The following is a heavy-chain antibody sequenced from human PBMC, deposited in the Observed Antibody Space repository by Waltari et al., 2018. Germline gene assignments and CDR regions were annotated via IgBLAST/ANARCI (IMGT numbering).Heavy chain of an antibody. CDR3: VRVASRRAGGDY. Sequence: EVQLVESGGNLVQPGGSLRLSCAASGFTFSDYEMNWVRQAPGKGLEWVSYRSSTGRIIYYAGSVKGRFTNSRDNAKNSLFLQMNSLRADDTAVYYCVRVASRRAGGDYWGQGTLVTVSS. J-gene: IGHJ4*02. CDR2: RSSTGRII. V-gene: IGHV3-48*03. CDR1: GFTFSDYE.